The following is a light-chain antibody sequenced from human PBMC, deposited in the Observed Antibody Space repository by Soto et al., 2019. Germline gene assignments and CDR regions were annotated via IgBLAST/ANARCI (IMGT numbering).Light chain of an antibody. CDR1: QTFLYNSNNNHH. V-gene: IGKV4-1*01. CDR3: QQSFGNITLA. CDR2: WTS. Sequence: DIVLTQSPDSLAVSLGERATINCRSSQTFLYNSNNNHHLAWYQQKPGQSPKLLIYWTSTRESGVPERFIGSGSGVEFTLTISSLQAEDVAVYYCQQSFGNITLAFGQGTKVEIK. J-gene: IGKJ1*01.